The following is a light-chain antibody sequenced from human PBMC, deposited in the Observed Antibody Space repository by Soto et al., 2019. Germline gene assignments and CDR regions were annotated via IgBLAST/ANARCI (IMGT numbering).Light chain of an antibody. CDR2: GDN. Sequence: QPVLTQPPSASGTPGQRVTISCSGSGSSIGTNTVNWYRQLPGTAPKLPIYGDNQRPSGVPDRFSGSKSGTSASLAISGLQSEDEADYYCAAWDGSLNNVLFGGGTKLTVL. V-gene: IGLV1-44*01. CDR1: GSSIGTNT. J-gene: IGLJ2*01. CDR3: AAWDGSLNNVL.